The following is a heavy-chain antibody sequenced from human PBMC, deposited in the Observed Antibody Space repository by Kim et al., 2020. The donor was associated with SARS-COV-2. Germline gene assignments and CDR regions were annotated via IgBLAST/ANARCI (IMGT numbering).Heavy chain of an antibody. D-gene: IGHD6-13*01. V-gene: IGHV4-39*07. J-gene: IGHJ4*02. CDR3: ARALGIAAAGTNFDY. Sequence: PALKSRVTISVDTSKNQFSLKLSSVTAADTAVYYWARALGIAAAGTNFDYWGQGTLVTVSS.